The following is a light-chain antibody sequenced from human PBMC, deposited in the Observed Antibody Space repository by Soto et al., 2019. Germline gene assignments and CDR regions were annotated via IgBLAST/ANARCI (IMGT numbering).Light chain of an antibody. CDR3: SSYTYSGTLVV. J-gene: IGLJ3*02. CDR1: SNDVGGYHY. CDR2: EIS. V-gene: IGLV2-14*01. Sequence: QSALTQSASVSGSPGQSITISCTGTSNDVGGYHYVSWYQQYPGKAPNLIIYEISHRPSGVSNRFSGSKSGNTASLTISGLQAEDEADYYCSSYTYSGTLVVFGGGTKLTVL.